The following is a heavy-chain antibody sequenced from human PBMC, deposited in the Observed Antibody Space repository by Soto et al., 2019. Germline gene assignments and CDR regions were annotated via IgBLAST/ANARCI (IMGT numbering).Heavy chain of an antibody. CDR2: IFDSGST. D-gene: IGHD2-8*01. J-gene: IGHJ2*01. CDR1: GGSISGGIHS. CDR3: AREIMPLTNDWYFDL. Sequence: QVQLQESGPGLVKPSETLSLTGTVSGGSISGGIHSWSWIRQPPGKRLEWIGHIFDSGSTYYNPSLKSRLTISVDTSKNQFSLRLNSVTAADTAMYYCAREIMPLTNDWYFDLWGRGTLVTVSS. V-gene: IGHV4-30-4*01.